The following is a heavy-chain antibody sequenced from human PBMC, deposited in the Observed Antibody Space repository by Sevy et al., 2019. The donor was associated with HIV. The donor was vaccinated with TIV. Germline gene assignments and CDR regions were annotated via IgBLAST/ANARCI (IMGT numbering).Heavy chain of an antibody. CDR2: LSFGCGRI. V-gene: IGHV3-23*01. J-gene: IGHJ4*02. D-gene: IGHD2-8*01. Sequence: GGSLRLSCAASGFTFNIYSMSWVRQTPGKGLEWVATLSFGCGRINHADSVKGRFTMSRDDSKNTVYLQMNNLRVEDTAIYYCAREGCTKPHDYWGQGTLVTVSS. CDR1: GFTFNIYS. CDR3: AREGCTKPHDY.